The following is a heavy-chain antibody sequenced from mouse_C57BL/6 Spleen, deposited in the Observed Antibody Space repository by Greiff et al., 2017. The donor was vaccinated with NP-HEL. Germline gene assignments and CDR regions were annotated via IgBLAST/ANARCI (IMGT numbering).Heavy chain of an antibody. CDR3: ARQYYGNAMDY. D-gene: IGHD1-1*02. CDR2: ISSGSSTI. V-gene: IGHV5-17*01. Sequence: EVKLLESGGGLVKPGGSLKLSCAASGFTFSDYGMHWVRQAPEKGLEWVAYISSGSSTIYYADTVKGRFTISRDNAKNTLFLQMTSLRSEDTAMYYCARQYYGNAMDYWGQGTSVTVSS. CDR1: GFTFSDYG. J-gene: IGHJ4*01.